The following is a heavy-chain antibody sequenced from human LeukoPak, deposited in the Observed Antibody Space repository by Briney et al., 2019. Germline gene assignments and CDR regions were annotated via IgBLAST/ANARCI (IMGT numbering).Heavy chain of an antibody. CDR3: ARRDGYCSSTSCYADYYYGMDV. V-gene: IGHV5-51*01. D-gene: IGHD2-2*01. J-gene: IGHJ6*02. Sequence: GESLKISCKGSGYSFTSYWIGWVRQMPGKGLEWMGIIYPGDSDTTYSPSFQGQVSISADKSISTAYLQWSSLKASDTAMYYCARRDGYCSSTSCYADYYYGMDVWGQGTTVTVSS. CDR2: IYPGDSDT. CDR1: GYSFTSYW.